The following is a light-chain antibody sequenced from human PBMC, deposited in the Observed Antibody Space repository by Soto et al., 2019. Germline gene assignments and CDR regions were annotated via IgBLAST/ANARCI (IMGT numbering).Light chain of an antibody. V-gene: IGKV3-20*01. CDR3: QQFSSSPLT. J-gene: IGKJ4*01. CDR2: RTF. Sequence: EIVLTQSPGTLSLSPGERATLACRASQSISSSYLAWYQQKPGQPPRLLLYRTFSRATGIPDRFSGSGSGTDFTLTISRLEPEDFAVDFCQQFSSSPLTFGGGTKVE. CDR1: QSISSSY.